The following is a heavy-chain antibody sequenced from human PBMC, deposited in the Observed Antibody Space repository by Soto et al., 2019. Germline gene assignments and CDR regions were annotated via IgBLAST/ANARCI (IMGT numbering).Heavy chain of an antibody. J-gene: IGHJ6*02. Sequence: QVQLVQSGAEVKKPGASVTVSCAASEYTFIGFHRHWGRQAPGQGLAWLGWINPKRGDTKYAKKFQGRVTLTRDTSISTGYMELSRLESNDTAVYYCAKGLWTVGHCTGGSCYDGMDVWGQGTTVTVSS. V-gene: IGHV1-2*02. CDR2: INPKRGDT. CDR3: AKGLWTVGHCTGGSCYDGMDV. D-gene: IGHD2-15*01. CDR1: EYTFIGFH.